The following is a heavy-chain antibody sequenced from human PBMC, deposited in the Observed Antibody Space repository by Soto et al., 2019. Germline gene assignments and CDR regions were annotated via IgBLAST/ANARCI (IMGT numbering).Heavy chain of an antibody. V-gene: IGHV3-20*04. CDR2: VNWNGGST. CDR3: VRGGSLNFDY. D-gene: IGHD1-26*01. J-gene: IGHJ4*02. CDR1: GFTFDDYG. Sequence: EVQLVESGGGVLRPGGSLRLSCAASGFTFDDYGMRWARQAPGKGLEWVSGVNWNGGSTGYADSVKGRFTISRDNAKNSLYLQMTSLRAEDTAFYYCVRGGSLNFDYWGQGPLVTVSS.